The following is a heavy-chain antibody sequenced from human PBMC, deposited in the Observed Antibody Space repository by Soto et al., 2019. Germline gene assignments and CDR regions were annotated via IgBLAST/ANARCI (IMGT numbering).Heavy chain of an antibody. J-gene: IGHJ3*02. CDR3: AREGYNSGRDPLDI. CDR2: ISPMVGMA. Sequence: QVQLVQSGAEEKKPGSSVRVSCKAPGGTFSSYGISWVRQAPGQGLEWMGGISPMVGMANYAERFQGRVTITAEESTRTAQMGLRSLTSEETATYYCAREGYNSGRDPLDIWGQGTMVTVSS. CDR1: GGTFSSYG. V-gene: IGHV1-69*01. D-gene: IGHD6-19*01.